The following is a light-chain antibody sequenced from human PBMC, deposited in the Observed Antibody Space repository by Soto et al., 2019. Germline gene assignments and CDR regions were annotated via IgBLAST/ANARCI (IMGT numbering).Light chain of an antibody. J-gene: IGLJ1*01. Sequence: ELAQPPSVSVSPGQTASITCGGDNIGTKSVHWYQQRPGQAPVLVVYDDRDRPSGIPERFSGSNPGNTATLTISRVEAGDEADYYCQVWERISDPNFVFGDGTKSPS. V-gene: IGLV3-21*02. CDR2: DDR. CDR3: QVWERISDPNFV. CDR1: NIGTKS.